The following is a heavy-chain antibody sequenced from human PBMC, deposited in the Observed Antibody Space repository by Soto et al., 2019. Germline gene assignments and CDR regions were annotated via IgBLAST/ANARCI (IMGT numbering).Heavy chain of an antibody. V-gene: IGHV4-34*01. CDR1: GGSFSGYY. CDR2: INHSGST. CDR3: ARGGSGYDWLYYYYYCMDV. J-gene: IGHJ6*02. Sequence: QVQLQQWGAGLLKPSETLSLTCAVSGGSFSGYYWSWIRQPPGKGREWIGEINHSGSTNYNPSLKSRVTISLDTSKNQFSLKLGSVTAADTAVYYWARGGSGYDWLYYYYYCMDVWGQGTTVTVSS. D-gene: IGHD6-25*01.